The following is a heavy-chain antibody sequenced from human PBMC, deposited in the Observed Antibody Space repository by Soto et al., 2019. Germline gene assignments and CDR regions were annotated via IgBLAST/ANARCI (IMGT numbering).Heavy chain of an antibody. CDR3: ARVVDTAMAYFDY. CDR1: GYTYTRYG. J-gene: IGHJ4*02. D-gene: IGHD5-18*01. Sequence: ASVKVSCKTSGYTYTRYGIIWVRQTTGQGLEWMGWISAYNGNTNYAQKLQGRVTMTTDTSTSTAYMELRSLRSDDTAVYYCARVVDTAMAYFDYWGQGTLVTVSS. CDR2: ISAYNGNT. V-gene: IGHV1-18*01.